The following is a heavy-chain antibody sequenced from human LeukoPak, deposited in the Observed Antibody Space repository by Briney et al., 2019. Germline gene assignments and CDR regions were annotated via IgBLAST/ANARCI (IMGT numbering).Heavy chain of an antibody. CDR2: IKQDGSEK. CDR3: ARELDYYGSGSYYYYYYGMDV. Sequence: GGSPRLSCAASGFTFSSYWMSWVRQAPGKGLEWVANIKQDGSEKYYVDSVKGRFTISRDNAKNSLYLQMNSLRAEDTAVYYCARELDYYGSGSYYYYYYGMDVWGQGTTVTVSS. CDR1: GFTFSSYW. J-gene: IGHJ6*02. D-gene: IGHD3-10*01. V-gene: IGHV3-7*01.